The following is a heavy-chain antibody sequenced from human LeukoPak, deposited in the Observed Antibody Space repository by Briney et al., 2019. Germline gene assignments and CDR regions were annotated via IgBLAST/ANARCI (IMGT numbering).Heavy chain of an antibody. D-gene: IGHD6-19*01. V-gene: IGHV3-66*01. CDR3: ATSGWWGYFDY. CDR1: GFNFRAYW. Sequence: GGSLRLSCITSGFNFRAYWMGWVRQAPGKGLEWVSIIYSGGSTYYADSVRGRFTISRDNSKNTLYLLMNSLRAEDTAVYYCATSGWWGYFDYWGQGTLVTVSS. J-gene: IGHJ4*02. CDR2: IYSGGST.